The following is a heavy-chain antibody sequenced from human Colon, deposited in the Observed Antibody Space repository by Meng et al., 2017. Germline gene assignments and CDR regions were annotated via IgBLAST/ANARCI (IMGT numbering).Heavy chain of an antibody. Sequence: QGERQLLGAGLLKPAVTPSLTFAVYGGSFSGYYWSWIRQPPGKGLEWIGEINHSGSTNYNPSLKSRVTISVDTSKNQFSLKLSSVTAADTAVYYCARRVRGVISWFDPWGQGTLVTVSS. CDR1: GGSFSGYY. V-gene: IGHV4-34*01. CDR3: ARRVRGVISWFDP. D-gene: IGHD3-10*01. J-gene: IGHJ5*02. CDR2: INHSGST.